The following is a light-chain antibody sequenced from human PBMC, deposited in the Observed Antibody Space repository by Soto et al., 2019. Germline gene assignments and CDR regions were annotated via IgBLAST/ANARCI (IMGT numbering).Light chain of an antibody. CDR1: SSDVGGYNF. J-gene: IGLJ1*01. CDR3: SSWDSSLSAYV. V-gene: IGLV2-14*03. Sequence: QSVLTQPASVFGSPGQSITISCTGTSSDVGGYNFVSWYQQHPGKAPKLMIYEVSNRPSGVSNRFSGSKSGNTASLTISGLQPEDEADYYCSSWDSSLSAYVFGTGTKVTVL. CDR2: EVS.